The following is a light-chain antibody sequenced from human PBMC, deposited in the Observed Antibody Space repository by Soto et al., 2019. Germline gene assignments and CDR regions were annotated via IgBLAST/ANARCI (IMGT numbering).Light chain of an antibody. J-gene: IGKJ5*01. Sequence: EIVMTQSPATLSVSPGERATLSCRASQSVLSKLAWYQQKPGQAPRLLIYGAFTRATDIPGRFSGSGSGTEFTLTNSSLQSEDFAVYYCQQYNNWPITFGQGTRLEIK. V-gene: IGKV3-15*01. CDR2: GAF. CDR3: QQYNNWPIT. CDR1: QSVLSK.